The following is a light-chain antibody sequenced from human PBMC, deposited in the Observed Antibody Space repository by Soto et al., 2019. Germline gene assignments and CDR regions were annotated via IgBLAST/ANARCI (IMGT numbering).Light chain of an antibody. CDR2: NNN. CDR1: RSNIGNNA. Sequence: QAVVTQPPSASGTPGQRVTISCSGSRSNIGNNAVSWYQQFPGTAPKLLIYNNNQLPSGVPDRFSGSKSGTSASLAISWLQSEDEADYYCATWDDSLNARGVFGGGTKLTVL. J-gene: IGLJ3*02. CDR3: ATWDDSLNARGV. V-gene: IGLV1-44*01.